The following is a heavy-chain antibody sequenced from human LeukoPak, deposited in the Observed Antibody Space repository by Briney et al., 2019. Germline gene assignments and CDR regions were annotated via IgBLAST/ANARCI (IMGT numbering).Heavy chain of an antibody. V-gene: IGHV1-2*02. D-gene: IGHD4-17*01. CDR2: INPNSGGT. J-gene: IGHJ4*02. CDR1: GYTFTGYY. Sequence: GASVKVSCKASGYTFTGYYMHWVRQAPGQGLEWMGWINPNSGGTNYAQKLQGRVTMTTDTSTSTAYMELRSLRSDDTAVYYCARAKMTTVTTVDYWGQGTLVTVSS. CDR3: ARAKMTTVTTVDY.